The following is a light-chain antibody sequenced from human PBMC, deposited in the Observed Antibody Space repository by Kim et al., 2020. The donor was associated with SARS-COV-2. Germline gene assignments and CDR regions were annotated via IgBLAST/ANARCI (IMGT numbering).Light chain of an antibody. J-gene: IGKJ2*01. Sequence: SASEGDSVTITCRASQSIDNWLAWYQQKPGTAPKILIYKAASLEGGTPSRFSGGRFGTEFTLTITSLQPDDFATYYCQQYNTYPYTFGQGTKLEI. CDR2: KAA. CDR1: QSIDNW. CDR3: QQYNTYPYT. V-gene: IGKV1-5*03.